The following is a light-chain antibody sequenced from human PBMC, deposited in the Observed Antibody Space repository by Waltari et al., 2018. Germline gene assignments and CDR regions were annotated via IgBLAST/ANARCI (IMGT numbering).Light chain of an antibody. J-gene: IGLJ2*01. CDR2: YDT. V-gene: IGLV1-44*01. Sequence: QSVLTPPPSASGTPGQRVTLSCSGSASNIGLTSVNWYRHVPGPPPQRLIYYDTLRHSGVPDRFSGVKSGTSASLAIRELQSEDEADYYCAVWDESLGGHVVFGGGTKLTV. CDR1: ASNIGLTS. CDR3: AVWDESLGGHVV.